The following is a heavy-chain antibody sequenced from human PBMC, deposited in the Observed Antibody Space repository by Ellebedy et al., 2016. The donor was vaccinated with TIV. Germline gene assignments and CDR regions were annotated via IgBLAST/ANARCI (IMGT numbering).Heavy chain of an antibody. CDR3: ARDGYYYDSSSYFLDY. V-gene: IGHV1-18*01. CDR1: GYTFSTYG. CDR2: ISADSSNT. D-gene: IGHD3-22*01. J-gene: IGHJ4*02. Sequence: ASVKVSCKASGYTFSTYGFTWVRQAPGQGLEWMGWISADSSNTNYAQKFQGRVTITRDSATNMAYMELRSLRPDDTAIYYCARDGYYYDSSSYFLDYWGQGTLVTVSS.